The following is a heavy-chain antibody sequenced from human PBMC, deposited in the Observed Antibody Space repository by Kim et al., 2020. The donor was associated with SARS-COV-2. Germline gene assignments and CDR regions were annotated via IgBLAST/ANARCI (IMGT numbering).Heavy chain of an antibody. CDR1: GYTFTSYG. V-gene: IGHV1-18*01. J-gene: IGHJ6*02. CDR2: ISAYNGNT. CDR3: AVHIVVVTAPLNYGMDV. D-gene: IGHD2-21*02. Sequence: ALVKVSCKASGYTFTSYGISWVRQAPGQGLEWMGWISAYNGNTNYAQKLQGRVIMTTDTSTSTAYMELRSLRSDDTAVYYCAVHIVVVTAPLNYGMDVWGQGTTVTVSS.